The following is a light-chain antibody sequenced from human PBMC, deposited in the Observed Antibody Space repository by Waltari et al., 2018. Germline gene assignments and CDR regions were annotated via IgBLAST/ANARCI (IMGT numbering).Light chain of an antibody. CDR1: QSVTGY. J-gene: IGKJ4*01. V-gene: IGKV3-11*01. CDR2: DAS. Sequence: EIVLTQSPPTLSLSPGERATLSFRASQSVTGYLAWYQHKPGQAPRLLSYDASKRATAIPSRFSGSGAGTDVTLTISSLEPEDCAVYDCQPRSNLPRNFGGGTKVEIK. CDR3: QPRSNLPRN.